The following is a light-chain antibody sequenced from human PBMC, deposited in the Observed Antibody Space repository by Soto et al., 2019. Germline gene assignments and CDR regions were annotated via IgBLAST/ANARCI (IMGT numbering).Light chain of an antibody. CDR3: QQYNNWPRDT. CDR2: GAS. Sequence: EIVMTQSPATLSVSPGERATLSCRASQSVNSNLAWYQQKPGQAPRLLIYGASTRATGIPARFSGSGSGTEFTVTISSLQSEDFAVFYCQQYNNWPRDTFGQGTKLEI. J-gene: IGKJ2*01. CDR1: QSVNSN. V-gene: IGKV3-15*01.